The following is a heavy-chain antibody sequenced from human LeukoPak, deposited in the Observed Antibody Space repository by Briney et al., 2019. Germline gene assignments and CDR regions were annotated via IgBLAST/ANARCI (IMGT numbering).Heavy chain of an antibody. D-gene: IGHD4-23*01. J-gene: IGHJ4*02. V-gene: IGHV1-24*01. CDR3: ATSLTFGGNDGQPYFDY. Sequence: ASVKVSCKVSGYTLTELSMHWVRQAPGKGLEWMGGFDPEDGETIYAQKFQGRVTMTEDTSTGTAYMELSSLRSEDTAVYYCATSLTFGGNDGQPYFDYWGQGTLVTVSS. CDR2: FDPEDGET. CDR1: GYTLTELS.